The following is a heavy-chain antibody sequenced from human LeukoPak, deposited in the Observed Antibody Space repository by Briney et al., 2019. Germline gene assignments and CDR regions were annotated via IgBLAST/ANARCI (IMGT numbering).Heavy chain of an antibody. CDR2: TYYRSKWYN. Sequence: SQTLSLTCAISGDSVSSNSAAWNWIRQSPSRGLEWPGRTYYRSKWYNDYAVSVKSRITINPDTSKNQFSLQLNSVTPEDTAVYYCAREWYYYDSSGYSEVRFDPWGQGTLVTVSS. V-gene: IGHV6-1*01. CDR1: GDSVSSNSAA. J-gene: IGHJ5*02. CDR3: AREWYYYDSSGYSEVRFDP. D-gene: IGHD3-22*01.